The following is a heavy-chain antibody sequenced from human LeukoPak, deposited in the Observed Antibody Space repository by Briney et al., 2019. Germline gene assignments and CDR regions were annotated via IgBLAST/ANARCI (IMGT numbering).Heavy chain of an antibody. CDR2: SSGSGGST. V-gene: IGHV3-23*01. J-gene: IGHJ4*02. CDR1: GFTFSSYA. D-gene: IGHD1-26*01. Sequence: GGSLRLSCAASGFTFSSYAMSWVRQPPGKGLEWVSASSGSGGSTYYADSVKGRFTIARDNSKSMLYLHMTSLRAEDTAVYYCVSLLGATSYWGKGTLVAVSS. CDR3: VSLLGATSY.